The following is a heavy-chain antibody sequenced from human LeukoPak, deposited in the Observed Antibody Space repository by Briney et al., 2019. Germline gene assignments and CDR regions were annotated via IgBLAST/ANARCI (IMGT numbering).Heavy chain of an antibody. Sequence: GGSLRLSCAASGFSFNTYNMNWVRQAPGKGLEWVSRINSDGSSTSYADSVKGRFTISRDNSKNSLFLQMDSLRAEDSAIYYCAREGWDLNALDIWGQGTMVTISS. D-gene: IGHD1-26*01. CDR3: AREGWDLNALDI. CDR2: INSDGSST. J-gene: IGHJ3*02. V-gene: IGHV3-74*01. CDR1: GFSFNTYN.